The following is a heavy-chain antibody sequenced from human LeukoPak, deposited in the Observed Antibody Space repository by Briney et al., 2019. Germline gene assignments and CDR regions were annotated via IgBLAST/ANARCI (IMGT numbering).Heavy chain of an antibody. D-gene: IGHD6-13*01. CDR3: ARGAWISSGAATGNAFDI. V-gene: IGHV1-8*01. Sequence: ASVKVSCKASGYTFTSYDMNWVRQATGQGLEWMGWMNPNNGNTRYAQKFQGRVTMTRNTSISTAYMELSSLRSEDTAVYYCARGAWISSGAATGNAFDIWGQGTMVTVSS. J-gene: IGHJ3*02. CDR1: GYTFTSYD. CDR2: MNPNNGNT.